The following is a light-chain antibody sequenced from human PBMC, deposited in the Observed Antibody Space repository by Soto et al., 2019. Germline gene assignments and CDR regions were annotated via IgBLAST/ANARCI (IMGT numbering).Light chain of an antibody. Sequence: IGLTQSPGTLSLSPGEKATLSCRASQSVSSSYLAWYQQKPGQDPRLLIYGASSSATGIPDRFRGSGSGTDFTLSISRLEPDECAEYYCQQDCSSLLTYGPAPKVYIK. V-gene: IGKV3-20*01. CDR1: QSVSSSY. CDR3: QQDCSSLLT. CDR2: GAS. J-gene: IGKJ3*01.